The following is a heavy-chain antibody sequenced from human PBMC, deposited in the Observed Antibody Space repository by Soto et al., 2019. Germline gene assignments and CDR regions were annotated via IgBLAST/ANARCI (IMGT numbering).Heavy chain of an antibody. CDR3: ATDSAVDTAMVLYYCYYTDV. CDR2: ISSSSSTI. Sequence: PGGSLRLSCAASGFTFSRYSMNWVRQAPGKGLEWVSYISSSSSTIYYADSVKGRLTISRDNAKNSLYLPMYSLRADYTAVYYCATDSAVDTAMVLYYCYYTDVRGKRTTVTVTS. D-gene: IGHD5-18*01. CDR1: GFTFSRYS. V-gene: IGHV3-48*01. J-gene: IGHJ6*03.